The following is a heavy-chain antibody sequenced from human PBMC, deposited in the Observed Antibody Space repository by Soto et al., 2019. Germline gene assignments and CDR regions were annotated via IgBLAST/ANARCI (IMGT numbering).Heavy chain of an antibody. Sequence: SETLSLTCTVSGGSISSGGYYWSWIRQHPGKGLEWIGYIYYSGSTYYNPSLKSRVTISVDTSKNQFSLKLSSVTAADTAVYYCARGLKDYGVSNWFDPWGQGTLVTVSS. D-gene: IGHD3-3*01. J-gene: IGHJ5*02. V-gene: IGHV4-31*03. CDR2: IYYSGST. CDR3: ARGLKDYGVSNWFDP. CDR1: GGSISSGGYY.